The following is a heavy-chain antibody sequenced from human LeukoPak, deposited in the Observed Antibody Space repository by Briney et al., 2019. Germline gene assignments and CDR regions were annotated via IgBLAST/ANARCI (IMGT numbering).Heavy chain of an antibody. CDR2: ISSTSNYM. CDR3: ARERDDRSGYYFDH. Sequence: GGSLRLSCAASGFTFSNYNMNWVRQAPGKGLEWVSFISSTSNYMYYADSAKGRFTISRDNAKNSLFLQMNSLRGEDTALYYCARERDDRSGYYFDHWGQGTLVTVSS. D-gene: IGHD3-22*01. J-gene: IGHJ4*02. V-gene: IGHV3-21*01. CDR1: GFTFSNYN.